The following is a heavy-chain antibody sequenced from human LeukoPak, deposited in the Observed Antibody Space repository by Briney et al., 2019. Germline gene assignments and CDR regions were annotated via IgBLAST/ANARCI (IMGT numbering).Heavy chain of an antibody. D-gene: IGHD5-12*01. J-gene: IGHJ3*02. CDR1: GYTFTGYY. CDR3: ARVFSGYDFGAFDI. V-gene: IGHV1-2*02. CDR2: INPNSGGT. Sequence: GASVKVSCKASGYTFTGYYIHWVRQAPGQGLEWMGWINPNSGGTNYAQKFQGRVTMTRDTSISTAYMELSRLRSDDTAVYYCARVFSGYDFGAFDIWGQGAMVTVS.